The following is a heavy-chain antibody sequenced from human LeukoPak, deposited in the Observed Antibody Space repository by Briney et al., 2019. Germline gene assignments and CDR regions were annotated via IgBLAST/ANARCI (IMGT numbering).Heavy chain of an antibody. Sequence: GGSLRLSCAASGFTFSSYWMSWVRQAPGKGLEWVANIKQDGSEKYYVDSVKGRFTISRDNAKNSLYLQMNSLRAEDTAVYYCAREEYYDILTGYPLDYWGQGTLVTVSS. CDR2: IKQDGSEK. D-gene: IGHD3-9*01. V-gene: IGHV3-7*01. CDR1: GFTFSSYW. CDR3: AREEYYDILTGYPLDY. J-gene: IGHJ4*02.